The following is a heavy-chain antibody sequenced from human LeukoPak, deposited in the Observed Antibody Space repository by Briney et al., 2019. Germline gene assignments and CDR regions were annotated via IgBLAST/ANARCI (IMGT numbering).Heavy chain of an antibody. D-gene: IGHD3-9*01. V-gene: IGHV3-30*02. CDR1: GFTFSSYG. Sequence: GGSLRLSCAASGFTFSSYGMHWVRQAPGKGLEWVAFIRYDGSNKYYADSVKGRFTISRDNSKNTLYLQMNSLRAEDTAVYYCTTGLRYFDWLRDYWGQGTLVTVSS. CDR3: TTGLRYFDWLRDY. J-gene: IGHJ4*02. CDR2: IRYDGSNK.